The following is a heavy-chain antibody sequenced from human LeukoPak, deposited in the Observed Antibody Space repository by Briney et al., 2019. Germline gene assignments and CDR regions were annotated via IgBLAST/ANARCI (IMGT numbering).Heavy chain of an antibody. CDR3: AREGITTTGDDAFDI. Sequence: GGSLRLSCAGSGFTFGGYGMHWFRQAPGKGLEWVANIKQDGRDKFYVDSVRGRFTISRDNAKSSLYLQMNSLRAEDTAVYYCAREGITTTGDDAFDIWGQGTMVTVSS. CDR2: IKQDGRDK. D-gene: IGHD6-13*01. CDR1: GFTFGGYG. J-gene: IGHJ3*02. V-gene: IGHV3-7*01.